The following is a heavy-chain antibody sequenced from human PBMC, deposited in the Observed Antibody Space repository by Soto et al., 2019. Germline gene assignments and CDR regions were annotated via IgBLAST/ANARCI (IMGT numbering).Heavy chain of an antibody. CDR2: VNPSGGST. V-gene: IGHV1-46*01. J-gene: IGHJ6*02. Sequence: ASVKVSCKASGYTFTSYYMHWVRQAPGQGLEWMGIVNPSGGSTSYAQKFQGRVTMTRDTSTSTVYMELSSLRSEDTAVYYCARIPSDYYGMDVWGQGTTVTVSS. D-gene: IGHD2-21*01. CDR3: ARIPSDYYGMDV. CDR1: GYTFTSYY.